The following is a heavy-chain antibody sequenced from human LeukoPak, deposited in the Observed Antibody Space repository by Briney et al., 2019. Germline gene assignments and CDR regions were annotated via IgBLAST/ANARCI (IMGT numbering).Heavy chain of an antibody. Sequence: SETLCLTCAVYGGSFSGYYWSWIRQPPGKGLEWIGEINHSGSTNYNPSLKSRVTISVDTSKNQFSLKLSSVTAADTAVYYCARGAAAAGTSETAYFDYWGQGTLVTVSS. V-gene: IGHV4-34*01. D-gene: IGHD6-13*01. CDR3: ARGAAAAGTSETAYFDY. J-gene: IGHJ4*02. CDR2: INHSGST. CDR1: GGSFSGYY.